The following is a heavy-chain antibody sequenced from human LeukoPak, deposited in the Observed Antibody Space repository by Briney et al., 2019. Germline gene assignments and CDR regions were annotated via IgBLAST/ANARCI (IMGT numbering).Heavy chain of an antibody. J-gene: IGHJ5*02. V-gene: IGHV1-3*01. Sequence: GNTKYSQKFQGRVTITRDTSASTAYMELSRLRSDDTAVYYCARVPAADITIFGVVNWFDPWGQGTLVTVSS. D-gene: IGHD3-3*01. CDR3: ARVPAADITIFGVVNWFDP. CDR2: GNT.